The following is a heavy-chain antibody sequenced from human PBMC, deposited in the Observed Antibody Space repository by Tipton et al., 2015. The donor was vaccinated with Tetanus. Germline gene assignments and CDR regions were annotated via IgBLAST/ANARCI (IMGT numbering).Heavy chain of an antibody. J-gene: IGHJ4*01. Sequence: TLSLTCAVYGESFSDYYWSWIRQPPGKGLEWIGEIHPSGITDYNPSLKIRVIISVDTSKNQFSLKLSSVTAADSALYFCGRGTDAYKSGNYWGQGTLVTVSS. D-gene: IGHD5-24*01. CDR3: GRGTDAYKSGNY. CDR2: IHPSGIT. V-gene: IGHV4-34*01. CDR1: GESFSDYY.